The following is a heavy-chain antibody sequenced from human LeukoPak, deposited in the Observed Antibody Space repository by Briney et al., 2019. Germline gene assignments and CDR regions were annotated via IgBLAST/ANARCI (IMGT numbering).Heavy chain of an antibody. CDR1: GFTFSSYA. D-gene: IGHD3-10*01. V-gene: IGHV3-30*04. CDR3: AQDGGRTLWFGKGHWFDP. CDR2: ISYDGSNK. J-gene: IGHJ5*02. Sequence: GGSLRLSCAASGFTFSSYAMHWVRQAPGKGLEWVAVISYDGSNKYYADSVKGRFTISRDNSKNTLFLQINSLRADDTAVYYCAQDGGRTLWFGKGHWFDPWGLGTLVTVSS.